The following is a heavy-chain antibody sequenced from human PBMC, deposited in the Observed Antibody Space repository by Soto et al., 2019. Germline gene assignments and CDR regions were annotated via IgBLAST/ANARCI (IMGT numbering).Heavy chain of an antibody. Sequence: AGGSLRLSCAASGFTFSSYDMSWVRQAPGKGLEWASVITGSGGNTYYADSVKGRFTISRDNPKNTLYLQMNSLRAEDTAVYYCARAYSGYDAFDIWGQGTTVTVSS. CDR1: GFTFSSYD. CDR2: ITGSGGNT. D-gene: IGHD5-12*01. CDR3: ARAYSGYDAFDI. J-gene: IGHJ3*02. V-gene: IGHV3-23*01.